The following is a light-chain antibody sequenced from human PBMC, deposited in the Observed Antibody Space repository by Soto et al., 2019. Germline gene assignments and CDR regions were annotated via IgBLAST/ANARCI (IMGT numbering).Light chain of an antibody. CDR1: QSVRSSY. Sequence: EIVLTQSPGTLSLSPGERATLSCRASQSVRSSYLAWYQKKPGQAPRLLIYGASSRATGIPDRFSGSGSGIDFTLTIICLDPEDFAVYYCQQYGSSPPMYTFGQGTKVDIK. CDR3: QQYGSSPPMYT. V-gene: IGKV3-20*01. J-gene: IGKJ2*01. CDR2: GAS.